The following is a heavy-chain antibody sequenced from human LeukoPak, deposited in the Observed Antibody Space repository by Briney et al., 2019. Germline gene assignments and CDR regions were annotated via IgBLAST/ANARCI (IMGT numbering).Heavy chain of an antibody. CDR1: GFTFSSYS. CDR3: ASTVATSYYFDC. V-gene: IGHV3-48*01. J-gene: IGHJ4*02. D-gene: IGHD5-12*01. CDR2: ISSSSSTI. Sequence: PGGSLRLFSADSGFTFSSYSINWVCQAPGKGLEWVSYISSSSSTIYYADSVKGRFTISRDNAKTSLYLQMNSLRAEDTAVYYCASTVATSYYFDCWGQGTLVTVSS.